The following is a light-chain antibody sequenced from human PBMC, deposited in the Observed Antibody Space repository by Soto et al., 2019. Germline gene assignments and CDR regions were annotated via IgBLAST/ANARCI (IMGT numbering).Light chain of an antibody. V-gene: IGKV3-20*01. CDR3: QQYVGWT. CDR2: GAS. J-gene: IGKJ1*01. CDR1: HSVGSSH. Sequence: EIVLTQSPGTLSLSPGERATLSCRASHSVGSSHLAWYQQKPGQGPRLLIYGASSRATGVPDRFSGSGSGSDFTLTISGLEPEDAAVYYCQQYVGWTFGQGTKVEIK.